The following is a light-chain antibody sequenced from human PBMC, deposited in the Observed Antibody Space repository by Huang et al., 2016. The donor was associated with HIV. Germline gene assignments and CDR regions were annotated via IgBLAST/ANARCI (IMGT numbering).Light chain of an antibody. CDR3: QQSHSGRT. CDR2: TTS. J-gene: IGKJ1*01. V-gene: IGKV1-39*01. CDR1: QNIYTH. Sequence: DIQMTQSPSSLSASVGDTVTITCRASQNIYTHLNWYQQKSGKAPKVLIYTTSIVQNGVPSRFSGSGSGTLFTLTISSLQVEDFATYFCQQSHSGRTFGQGTKVEIK.